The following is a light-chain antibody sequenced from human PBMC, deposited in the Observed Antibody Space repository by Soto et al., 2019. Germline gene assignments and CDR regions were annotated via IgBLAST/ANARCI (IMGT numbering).Light chain of an antibody. J-gene: IGLJ2*01. CDR1: SNDIGAYNY. Sequence: QSALTQPASVSGSPGQSITTSCTGTSNDIGAYNYVSWYQQHPGKAPKLLIYDVTHRPSGVSDRFSGSKSGRTASLTISGLQPEDEADYYCSSYTSIIAVVFGGGTKLTVL. V-gene: IGLV2-14*03. CDR2: DVT. CDR3: SSYTSIIAVV.